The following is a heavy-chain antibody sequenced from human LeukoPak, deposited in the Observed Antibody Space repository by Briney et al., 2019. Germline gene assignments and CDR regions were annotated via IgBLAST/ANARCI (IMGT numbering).Heavy chain of an antibody. CDR3: ATDRGWRTSGYYLYYFEY. V-gene: IGHV3-7*01. CDR2: IKHDGSEK. D-gene: IGHD3-3*01. J-gene: IGHJ4*02. Sequence: GGSLRLTCAASGFIFTNYFMSWVRQAPGKGLEWVASIKHDGSEKYYVDSVRGRFTISRDNTMNSLYLQMSSLRAEDTAVYYCATDRGWRTSGYYLYYFEYWGQGTLVTVSS. CDR1: GFIFTNYF.